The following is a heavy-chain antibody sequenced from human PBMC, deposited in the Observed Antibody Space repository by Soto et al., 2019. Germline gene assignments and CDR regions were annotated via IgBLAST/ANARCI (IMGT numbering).Heavy chain of an antibody. CDR1: GFTFSSYG. D-gene: IGHD6-19*01. J-gene: IGHJ6*02. CDR2: ISYDGSNK. CDR3: VKEGSSGWPYYYGMDV. V-gene: IGHV3-30*18. Sequence: QVQLVESGGGVVQPGRSLRLSCAASGFTFSSYGMHWVRQAPGKGLEWVAVISYDGSNKYYADSVKGRFTISRDNSKNTLYLQMSSLGAEDTAVYYCVKEGSSGWPYYYGMDVWGQGTTVTVSS.